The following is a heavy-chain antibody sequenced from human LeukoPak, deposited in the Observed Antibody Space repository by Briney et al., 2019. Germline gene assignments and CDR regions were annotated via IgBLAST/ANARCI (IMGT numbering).Heavy chain of an antibody. CDR2: ISSSSSYI. V-gene: IGHV3-21*01. CDR1: GFTFATYS. Sequence: GGSLRLSCAASGFTFATYSMNWVRQAPGKGLEWVSSISSSSSYIYYADSVKGRFTISRDNAKNSLYLHMNSLRAEDTAVYYCARDGRRWLGAFDIWGQGTMVTVSS. CDR3: ARDGRRWLGAFDI. J-gene: IGHJ3*02. D-gene: IGHD1-26*01.